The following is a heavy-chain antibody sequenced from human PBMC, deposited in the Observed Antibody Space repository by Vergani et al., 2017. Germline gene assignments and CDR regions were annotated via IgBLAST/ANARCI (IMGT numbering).Heavy chain of an antibody. CDR2: IGYDGRIK. D-gene: IGHD7-27*01. Sequence: QVQLVETGGGVVQPGGSLRLYCATSGFSFNTYAAHWVRQAPGKGLEWLAFIGYDGRIKYNVDSVKGRFTISRDTSKKTLSLQMRSLRADDTAVYYCARCPSYDGANWGDYWGQGTPVTVSS. J-gene: IGHJ4*02. CDR3: ARCPSYDGANWGDY. V-gene: IGHV3-30*02. CDR1: GFSFNTYA.